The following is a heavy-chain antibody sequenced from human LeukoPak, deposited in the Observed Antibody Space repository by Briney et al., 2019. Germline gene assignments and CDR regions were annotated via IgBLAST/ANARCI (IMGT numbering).Heavy chain of an antibody. D-gene: IGHD2-21*01. CDR3: ARPAADCGGDCYWAFDY. J-gene: IGHJ4*02. CDR2: ISYDGSNK. V-gene: IGHV3-30*03. CDR1: GFTFSSYG. Sequence: GRSLRLSCAASGFTFSSYGMHWVRQAPGKGLEWVAVISYDGSNKYYADSVKGRFTISRDDAKNSLYLQMNSQRAEDTAVYYCARPAADCGGDCYWAFDYWGQGTLVTVSS.